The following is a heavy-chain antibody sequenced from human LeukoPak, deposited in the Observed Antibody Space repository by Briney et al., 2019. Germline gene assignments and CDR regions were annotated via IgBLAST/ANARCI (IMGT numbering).Heavy chain of an antibody. J-gene: IGHJ4*02. CDR3: AREIKAAKPFDY. D-gene: IGHD2-2*01. Sequence: GGSLRLSCAASGFTFDDYGMSWVRQAPGKGLEGFSGINWNGGSTGYADSVKGRFTISRDNAKNSLYLQMNSLRAEDTAMYYCAREIKAAKPFDYWGQGTLVTVSS. CDR1: GFTFDDYG. V-gene: IGHV3-20*04. CDR2: INWNGGST.